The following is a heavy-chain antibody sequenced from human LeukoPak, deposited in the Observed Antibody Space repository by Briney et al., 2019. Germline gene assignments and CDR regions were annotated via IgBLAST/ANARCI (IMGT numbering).Heavy chain of an antibody. CDR2: ISSNSSYI. V-gene: IGHV3-21*01. Sequence: GGSLRLSCAASGFTFSSYSMTWVRQAPVKGLEWVSSISSNSSYIYYADSMKGRFTISRDNAKNSLYLQMNSLRAEDTAVYYCAREDPSXAARPIDYWGQGTLVTVSS. J-gene: IGHJ4*02. CDR3: AREDPSXAARPIDY. D-gene: IGHD6-6*01. CDR1: GFTFSSYS.